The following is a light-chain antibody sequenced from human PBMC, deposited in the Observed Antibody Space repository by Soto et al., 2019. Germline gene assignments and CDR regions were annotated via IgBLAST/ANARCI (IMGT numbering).Light chain of an antibody. Sequence: EIVMTQSPATLSVSPGESATLSCRASQSVTNNLAWYQQRPGQAPRLLIYGASTRATGIPARFSGSGSGTEFTLTISRLQSEDFAVYYCQQYNNWPPWTFGQGTRVEI. V-gene: IGKV3-15*01. J-gene: IGKJ1*01. CDR2: GAS. CDR3: QQYNNWPPWT. CDR1: QSVTNN.